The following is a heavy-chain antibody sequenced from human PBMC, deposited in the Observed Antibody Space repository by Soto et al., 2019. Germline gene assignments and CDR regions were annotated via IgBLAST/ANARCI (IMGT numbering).Heavy chain of an antibody. Sequence: QVHLVQSGAEVKKPGASVKVSCKASGYTFTRYGITWVRQAPGQGLEWMGWISAHNGNTDYAQKLQGRVIVTRDTSTSTAYMELRSLIYDDTAVYYCARGRYGDYWGQGALVTVSS. J-gene: IGHJ4*02. D-gene: IGHD1-1*01. CDR2: ISAHNGNT. CDR3: ARGRYGDY. CDR1: GYTFTRYG. V-gene: IGHV1-18*01.